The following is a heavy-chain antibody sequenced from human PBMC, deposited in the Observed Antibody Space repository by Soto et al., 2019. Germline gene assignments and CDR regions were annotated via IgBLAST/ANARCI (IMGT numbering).Heavy chain of an antibody. V-gene: IGHV1-58*01. Sequence: SVKVSCKASGFSFSASAVQWVRQASGQRLEWIGWIVVDSGRTDYAQRFQERVTITRDKSTGTAYMEVNSLNSEDTAMYYCAAKLVRWAAFDYWGQGTPVTVSS. CDR1: GFSFSASA. D-gene: IGHD2-21*01. CDR3: AAKLVRWAAFDY. J-gene: IGHJ4*02. CDR2: IVVDSGRT.